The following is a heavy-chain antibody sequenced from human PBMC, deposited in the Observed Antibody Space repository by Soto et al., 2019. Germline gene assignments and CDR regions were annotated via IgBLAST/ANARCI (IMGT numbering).Heavy chain of an antibody. CDR2: IYTSGST. J-gene: IGHJ4*02. CDR3: AREGWDFWSGSFDY. CDR1: GGSISSYY. V-gene: IGHV4-4*07. Sequence: PSETLSLTCTVSGGSISSYYCSWIRQPAGKGLEWIGRIYTSGSTNYNPSLKSRVTMSVDTSKNQFSLKLSSVTAADTAVYYCAREGWDFWSGSFDYWGQGTLVTVSS. D-gene: IGHD3-3*01.